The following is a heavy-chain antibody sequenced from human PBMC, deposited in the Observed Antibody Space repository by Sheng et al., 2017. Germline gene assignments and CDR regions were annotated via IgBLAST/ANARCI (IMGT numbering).Heavy chain of an antibody. CDR2: ISYDGSNK. Sequence: VQLVESGGGVVQPGRSLRLSCAASGFTFSSYAMHWVRQAPGKGLEWVAVISYDGSNKYYADSVKGRFTISRDNSKNTLYLQMNSLRAEDTAVYYCARSYSSSWKFDYVGPGNAGHRLL. D-gene: IGHD6-13*01. V-gene: IGHV3-30*04. J-gene: IGHJ4*02. CDR3: ARSYSSSWKFDY. CDR1: GFTFSSYA.